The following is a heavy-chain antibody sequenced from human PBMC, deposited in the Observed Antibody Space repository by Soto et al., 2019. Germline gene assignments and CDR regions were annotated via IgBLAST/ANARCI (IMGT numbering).Heavy chain of an antibody. CDR3: ATAVTAGTYYNYGLDV. CDR2: IIPASDTE. CDR1: GGTFGTYG. D-gene: IGHD2-21*02. V-gene: IGHV1-69*14. J-gene: IGHJ6*02. Sequence: QVHLVQSGAEVKKPGSSVNISCKASGGTFGTYGLNWVRQFPGQGLEWMGGIIPASDTENYAQKFQGRVTLTADKSTNIAHMQMDSLTSDDTAVYYCATAVTAGTYYNYGLDVWGQGTTVTVS.